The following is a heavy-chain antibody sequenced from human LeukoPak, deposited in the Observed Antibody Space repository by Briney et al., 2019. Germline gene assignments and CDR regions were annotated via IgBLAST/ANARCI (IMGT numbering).Heavy chain of an antibody. Sequence: HPGGSLRLSCAASGFIFDDYAMHWVRQAPGKGLEWVSGISWNSGSIGYADSVRGRFTISRDNSKNSLYLQMNSLRAEDTAVYYCAKAPKLGSYYVDYWGQGTLVTVSS. CDR2: ISWNSGSI. D-gene: IGHD1-26*01. CDR3: AKAPKLGSYYVDY. V-gene: IGHV3-9*01. CDR1: GFIFDDYA. J-gene: IGHJ4*02.